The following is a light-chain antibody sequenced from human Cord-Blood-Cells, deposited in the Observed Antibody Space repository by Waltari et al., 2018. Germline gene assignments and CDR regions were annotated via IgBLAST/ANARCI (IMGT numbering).Light chain of an antibody. J-gene: IGLJ2*01. CDR1: SSDVGGYNY. CDR2: EVS. CDR3: SSYAGSNKIVV. V-gene: IGLV2-8*01. Sequence: QSALTQPPSASGSPGQSVTISCTGTSSDVGGYNYVSWYQQHPGKAPKHMIYEVSKRPSGVPDRFSGSKSGNTAALTVSGLQAEDEADYYCSSYAGSNKIVVFGGGTKLTVL.